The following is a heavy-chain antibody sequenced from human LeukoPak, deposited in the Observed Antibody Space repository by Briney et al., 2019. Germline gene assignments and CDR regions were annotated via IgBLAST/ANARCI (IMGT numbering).Heavy chain of an antibody. CDR3: AADYGGNSGYYGMDV. CDR2: IVVGSGNT. Sequence: SVKVSCTASGFTFTSSAMQWVRQARGQRLEWIGWIVVGSGNTNYAQKFQERVTITRDMSTSTAYMELSSLRSEDTAVYYCAADYGGNSGYYGMDVWGQGTTVTVSS. D-gene: IGHD4-23*01. CDR1: GFTFTSSA. J-gene: IGHJ6*02. V-gene: IGHV1-58*02.